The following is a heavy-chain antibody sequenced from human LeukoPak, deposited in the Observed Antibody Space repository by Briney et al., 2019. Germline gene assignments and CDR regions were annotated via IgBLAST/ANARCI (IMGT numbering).Heavy chain of an antibody. V-gene: IGHV4-34*01. CDR2: INHSGST. D-gene: IGHD2-2*01. J-gene: IGHJ3*02. Sequence: PSETLSLTCAVYGGSFSGYYWSWIRQPPGTGLEWIGEINHSGSTNYNPSLKSRVTISVDTSKNQFSLKLSSVTAADTAVYYCASDIVVVPAADLPDAFDIWGQGTMVTVSS. CDR1: GGSFSGYY. CDR3: ASDIVVVPAADLPDAFDI.